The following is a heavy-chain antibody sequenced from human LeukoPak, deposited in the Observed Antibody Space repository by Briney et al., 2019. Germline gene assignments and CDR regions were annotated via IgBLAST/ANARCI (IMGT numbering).Heavy chain of an antibody. D-gene: IGHD3-3*01. J-gene: IGHJ4*02. Sequence: GGSLRLSCAASGFTFSSYAMHWVRQAPGKGLEWVGVISYDGSNKYYADSVKGRFTISRDNSKNTLYLQMNSLRAEDTAVYYCARGLAPTYYDFWSGYFDYWGQGTLVTVSS. CDR1: GFTFSSYA. V-gene: IGHV3-30*01. CDR2: ISYDGSNK. CDR3: ARGLAPTYYDFWSGYFDY.